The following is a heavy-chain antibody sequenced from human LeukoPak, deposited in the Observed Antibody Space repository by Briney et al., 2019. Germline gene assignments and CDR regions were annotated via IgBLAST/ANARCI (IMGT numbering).Heavy chain of an antibody. D-gene: IGHD3-22*01. CDR1: GFTFSSYS. J-gene: IGHJ4*02. CDR3: ARNPPPMYYYDSSGYSWFFDY. V-gene: IGHV3-48*01. Sequence: PGGSLRLSCAASGFTFSSYSMNWVRQAPGKGLEWVSYISSSSSTIYYADSVKGRFTISRDNAKNSLYLQMNSLRAEDTAVYYCARNPPPMYYYDSSGYSWFFDYWGQGTLVTVSS. CDR2: ISSSSSTI.